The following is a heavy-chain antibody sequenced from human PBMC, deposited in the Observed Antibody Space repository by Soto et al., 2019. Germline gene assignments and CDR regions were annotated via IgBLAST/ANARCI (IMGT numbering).Heavy chain of an antibody. CDR3: ARFRRGSSWAFDY. CDR2: INHSGST. J-gene: IGHJ4*02. Sequence: SETLSLTCAVYGGSFSGYYWSWIRQPPGKGLEWIGEINHSGSTNYNPSLKSRVTISVDTSKNQISLKLSSVTAADTAVYYCARFRRGSSWAFDYWGQGTLVTVSS. V-gene: IGHV4-34*01. D-gene: IGHD6-13*01. CDR1: GGSFSGYY.